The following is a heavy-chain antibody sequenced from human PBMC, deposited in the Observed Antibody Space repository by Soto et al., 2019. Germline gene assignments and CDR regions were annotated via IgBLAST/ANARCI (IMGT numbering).Heavy chain of an antibody. J-gene: IGHJ6*02. CDR3: AGVHSTTYYYYYGMDV. Sequence: QVQLVQSGAEVKKPGASVKVSCKASGYTFTSYAMHWVRQAPGQRLEWMGWINAGNGNTKYSQKFQGRVTITRDTSASTAYMELSSLRSEDTAVYYCAGVHSTTYYYYYGMDVWGQGTTVTVSS. CDR2: INAGNGNT. D-gene: IGHD2-2*01. CDR1: GYTFTSYA. V-gene: IGHV1-3*01.